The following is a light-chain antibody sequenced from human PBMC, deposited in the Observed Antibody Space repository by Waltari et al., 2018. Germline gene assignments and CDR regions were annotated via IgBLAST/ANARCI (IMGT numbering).Light chain of an antibody. CDR3: QHYVRLPAT. CDR1: RGVSRS. V-gene: IGKV3-20*01. J-gene: IGKJ1*01. CDR2: AAS. Sequence: SCRASRGVSRSLAWYQQKPGQAPRLLIYAASSRATGIPGRVSGSGSGTDFSLTISRLEPEDFAVYYCQHYVRLPATFGQGTKVEI.